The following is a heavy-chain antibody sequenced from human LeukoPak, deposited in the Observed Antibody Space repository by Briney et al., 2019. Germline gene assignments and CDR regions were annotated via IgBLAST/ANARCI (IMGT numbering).Heavy chain of an antibody. D-gene: IGHD4-23*01. J-gene: IGHJ4*02. Sequence: PGGSLRLSCVASGFAFSNYWMSWVRQALEKGLEWVANIKEDGSEKQYMDSVKGRFTISRDNAKNSLFLEMNSLRAEDTAVYYCARDGYSSNSIVYWGQGTLVTVSS. V-gene: IGHV3-7*01. CDR3: ARDGYSSNSIVY. CDR2: IKEDGSEK. CDR1: GFAFSNYW.